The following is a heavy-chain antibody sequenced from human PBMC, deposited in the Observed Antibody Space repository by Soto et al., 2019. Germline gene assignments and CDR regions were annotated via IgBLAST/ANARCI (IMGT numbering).Heavy chain of an antibody. CDR1: GGSISSGGYY. Sequence: SETLSLTCTVSGGSISSGGYYWSWIRQHPGKGLEWIGYIYYRGSTYYNPSLKSRVTISVDTSKNQFSLKLSSVTAADTAVYYCARGYSSSWYPTEKYYFDYWGQGTLVTVSS. CDR3: ARGYSSSWYPTEKYYFDY. V-gene: IGHV4-31*03. J-gene: IGHJ4*02. D-gene: IGHD6-13*01. CDR2: IYYRGST.